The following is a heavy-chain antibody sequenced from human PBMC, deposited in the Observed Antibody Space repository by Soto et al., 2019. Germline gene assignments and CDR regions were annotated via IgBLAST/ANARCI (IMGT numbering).Heavy chain of an antibody. V-gene: IGHV3-23*01. CDR3: AKDSLGGDTAMVRGLYYFDY. CDR1: GSTFSSYA. CDR2: ISGSGGST. J-gene: IGHJ4*02. D-gene: IGHD5-18*01. Sequence: PGGSLRLSCAASGSTFSSYAMGWVRQAPGKGLEWVSAISGSGGSTYYADSVKGRFTISRDNSKNTLYLQMNSLRAEDTAVYYCAKDSLGGDTAMVRGLYYFDYWGQGTLVTVSS.